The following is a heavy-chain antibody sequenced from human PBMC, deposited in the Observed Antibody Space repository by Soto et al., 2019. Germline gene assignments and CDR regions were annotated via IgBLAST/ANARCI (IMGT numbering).Heavy chain of an antibody. D-gene: IGHD5-12*01. Sequence: GGSLRLSCAVSGFTVTSNHMTWVRQAPGQGLECVSVIYIGGNTDYADSVQGRFTISRDLSGNTLYLQMNSLRAEDTAVYYCARSREGYNLVADYWGRGTLVTVSS. CDR3: ARSREGYNLVADY. CDR1: GFTVTSNH. V-gene: IGHV3-66*01. J-gene: IGHJ4*02. CDR2: IYIGGNT.